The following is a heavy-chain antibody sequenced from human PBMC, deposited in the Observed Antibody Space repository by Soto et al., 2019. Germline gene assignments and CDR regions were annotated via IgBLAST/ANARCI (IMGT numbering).Heavy chain of an antibody. Sequence: ASVKVSCKASGYSFSTYDISWLRQAPGQGPEWMGRISPKNGNTNYAQNFQDRVTMTADTSSSTAYMELRGLRSDDTAKYYCATSYDSGFDPSGQGTLVTVSS. V-gene: IGHV1-18*04. CDR3: ATSYDSGFDP. CDR2: ISPKNGNT. D-gene: IGHD3-3*01. J-gene: IGHJ5*02. CDR1: GYSFSTYD.